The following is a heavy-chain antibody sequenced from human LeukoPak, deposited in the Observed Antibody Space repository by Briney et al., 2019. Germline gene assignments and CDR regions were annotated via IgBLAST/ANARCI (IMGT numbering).Heavy chain of an antibody. CDR3: ARGEAPGTVFGGMAV. CDR1: GGTFSSYA. Sequence: SVKVSCKASGGTFSSYAISWVRQAPGQGLEWMGGIIPIFGTANYAQKFQGRVAITADESTSTAYMELSSLRSEDTAVYYCARGEAPGTVFGGMAVWGQGTAVTVSS. CDR2: IIPIFGTA. D-gene: IGHD3-16*01. J-gene: IGHJ6*02. V-gene: IGHV1-69*13.